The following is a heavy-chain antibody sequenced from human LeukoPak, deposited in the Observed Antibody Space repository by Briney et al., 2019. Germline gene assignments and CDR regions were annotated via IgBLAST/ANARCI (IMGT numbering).Heavy chain of an antibody. CDR3: ARDRSSSDY. CDR1: GYTFINYI. J-gene: IGHJ4*02. D-gene: IGHD3-10*01. Sequence: GASVKVSCKASGYTFINYIISWVRQAPGQGLEWMGCISAYNGNTNYAQKLQGRVTITTDTSTSTAYMELRSLRSDDTAVYYCARDRSSSDYWGQGTLVTVSS. CDR2: ISAYNGNT. V-gene: IGHV1-18*04.